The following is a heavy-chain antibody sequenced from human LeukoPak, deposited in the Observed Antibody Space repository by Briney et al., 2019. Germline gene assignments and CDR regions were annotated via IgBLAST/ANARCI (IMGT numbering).Heavy chain of an antibody. V-gene: IGHV1-18*01. Sequence: GASVKVSCKASGYTFTSYGISWVRQAPGRGLEWMGWISAYNGNTNYAQKLQGRVTMTTDTSTSTAYMELRSLRSDDTAVYYCARAVTPQTWFYPGSDAFDIWGQGTMVTVSS. CDR3: ARAVTPQTWFYPGSDAFDI. J-gene: IGHJ3*02. D-gene: IGHD4-23*01. CDR2: ISAYNGNT. CDR1: GYTFTSYG.